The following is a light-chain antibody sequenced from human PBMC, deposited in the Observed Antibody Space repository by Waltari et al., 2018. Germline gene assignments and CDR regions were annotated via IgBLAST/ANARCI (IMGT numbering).Light chain of an antibody. CDR2: GAS. CDR1: QSVSNNF. V-gene: IGKV3-20*01. J-gene: IGKJ4*01. CDR3: QQYDSIVLT. Sequence: EIVLTQSPGTLSLSPGARATLPRRASQSVSNNFLNWYQQKPGQAPRLLIYGASSRATGIPDRFSGSGSGTDFTLTISRLEPEDFAVYYCQQYDSIVLTFGGGTKVEI.